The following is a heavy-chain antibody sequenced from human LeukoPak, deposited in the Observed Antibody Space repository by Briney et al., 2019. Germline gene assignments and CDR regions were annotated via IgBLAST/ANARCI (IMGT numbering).Heavy chain of an antibody. Sequence: PSETLSLTCTVSGGSISSYYWRWIRQPPGKGLEWIGYIYYSGSTNYNPSLKSRVTISVDTSKNQFSLKLSSVTAADTAVYYCAREGVGDGYNFDYWGQGTLVTVSS. D-gene: IGHD5-24*01. J-gene: IGHJ4*02. CDR3: AREGVGDGYNFDY. CDR1: GGSISSYY. V-gene: IGHV4-59*01. CDR2: IYYSGST.